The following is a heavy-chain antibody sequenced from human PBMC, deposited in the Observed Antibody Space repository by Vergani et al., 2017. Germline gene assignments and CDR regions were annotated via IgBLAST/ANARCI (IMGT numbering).Heavy chain of an antibody. D-gene: IGHD2-8*01. V-gene: IGHV3-21*06. Sequence: VQLVESGGGLVKPGGSLRLSCAASGFTFSDFSMSWVRQAPGKGLEWVAFIGSSGPYINYADSVKGRFIISRDNPNNSLFLQLRSLRAEDAAVYYCARDCTSGGCPDNYGMDVLGQGATVTVSS. CDR2: IGSSGPYI. CDR1: GFTFSDFS. J-gene: IGHJ6*02. CDR3: ARDCTSGGCPDNYGMDV.